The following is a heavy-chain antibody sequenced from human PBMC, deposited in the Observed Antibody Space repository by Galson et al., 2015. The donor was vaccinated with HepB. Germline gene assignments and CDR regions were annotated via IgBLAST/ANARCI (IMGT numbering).Heavy chain of an antibody. Sequence: SLRLSCAASGFTFSSYGMHWVRQAPGKGLEWVAVIWYDGSNKYYADSVKGRFTISRDNSKNTLYLQTNSLRAEDTAVYYCARDGPYVWGTKPGDAFDIWGQGTMVTVSS. D-gene: IGHD3-16*01. CDR1: GFTFSSYG. V-gene: IGHV3-33*01. J-gene: IGHJ3*02. CDR2: IWYDGSNK. CDR3: ARDGPYVWGTKPGDAFDI.